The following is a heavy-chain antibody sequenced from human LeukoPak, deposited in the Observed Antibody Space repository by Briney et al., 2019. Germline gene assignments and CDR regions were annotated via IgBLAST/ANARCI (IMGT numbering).Heavy chain of an antibody. J-gene: IGHJ4*02. CDR1: GYSFTSYW. V-gene: IGHV5-51*01. D-gene: IGHD3-10*01. CDR2: IYPGDSDT. CDR3: ARRLLWFGELYYFDY. Sequence: GEPLKISCKGFGYSFTSYWIGWVRQMPGKGLEWMGMIYPGDSDTRYSPSFQGQVTISADKSISTAYLQWSSLKASDTAMYYCARRLLWFGELYYFDYWGQGTLVTVSS.